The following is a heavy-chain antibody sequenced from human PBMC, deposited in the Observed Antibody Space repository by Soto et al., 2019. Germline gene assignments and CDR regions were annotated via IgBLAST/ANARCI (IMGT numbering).Heavy chain of an antibody. CDR3: AKAQVGATGLYFDY. J-gene: IGHJ4*01. CDR2: ISGSGGST. CDR1: GFTFSSYA. D-gene: IGHD1-26*01. V-gene: IGHV3-23*01. Sequence: GGSLRLSCAASGFTFSSYAMSWVRQAPGKGLEWVSAISGSGGSTYYADSVKGRFSISRDNSKNTLYLQMNSLRAEDPAVYYCAKAQVGATGLYFDYWGHGTLVTVSS.